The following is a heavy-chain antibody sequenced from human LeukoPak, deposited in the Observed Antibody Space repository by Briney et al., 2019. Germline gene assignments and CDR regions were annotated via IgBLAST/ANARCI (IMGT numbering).Heavy chain of an antibody. J-gene: IGHJ5*02. CDR2: IIPIFGTA. Sequence: AASVKVSCKASGGTFSSYAISWVRQAPGQGLEWMGGIIPIFGTANYAQKFQGRVTITADESTSTAYMELSSLRSEDTAVYYCARDRPKDCREISSTSCYTAGGSWFDPWGQGTLVTVSS. CDR3: ARDRPKDCREISSTSCYTAGGSWFDP. V-gene: IGHV1-69*13. CDR1: GGTFSSYA. D-gene: IGHD2-2*02.